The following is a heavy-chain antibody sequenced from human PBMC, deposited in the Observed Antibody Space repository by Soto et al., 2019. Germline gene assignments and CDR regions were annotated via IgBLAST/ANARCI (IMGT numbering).Heavy chain of an antibody. CDR2: IWYDGSNK. D-gene: IGHD3-3*01. J-gene: IGHJ6*02. Sequence: GGSLRLSCAASGFTFSSYGMHWVRQAPGKGLEWVAVIWYDGSNKYYADSVKGRFTISRDNSKNTLYLQMNSLRAEDTAVYYCARGILRFLEWLPNLSYYYYGMDVWGQGTTVTVSS. V-gene: IGHV3-33*01. CDR3: ARGILRFLEWLPNLSYYYYGMDV. CDR1: GFTFSSYG.